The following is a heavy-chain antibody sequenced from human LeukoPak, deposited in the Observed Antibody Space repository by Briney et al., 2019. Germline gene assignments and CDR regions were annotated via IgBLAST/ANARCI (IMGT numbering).Heavy chain of an antibody. V-gene: IGHV1-2*02. Sequence: ASVKVSCKASGYTFTGYYVHLVRQAPGQGLEFMAWINPNSAGTNYAQKFQGRVTMTRDTSISTAYMELSRLRSDDTAVYYCATVPERRFLEWLPLVYWGQGTLVTVSS. CDR3: ATVPERRFLEWLPLVY. J-gene: IGHJ4*02. D-gene: IGHD3-3*01. CDR2: INPNSAGT. CDR1: GYTFTGYY.